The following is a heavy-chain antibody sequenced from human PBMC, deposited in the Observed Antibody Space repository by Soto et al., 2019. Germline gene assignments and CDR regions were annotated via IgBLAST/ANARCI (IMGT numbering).Heavy chain of an antibody. J-gene: IGHJ6*02. CDR3: ARSREQLVRGGYYYYGMDV. V-gene: IGHV3-53*01. Sequence: GGSLRLSCAASGFTVSSNYMSWVRQAPGKGLEWVSVICSGGSTYYADSVKGRFTISRDNSKNTLYLQMNSLRAEDTAVYYCARSREQLVRGGYYYYGMDVWGQGTTVPAP. D-gene: IGHD6-6*01. CDR2: ICSGGST. CDR1: GFTVSSNY.